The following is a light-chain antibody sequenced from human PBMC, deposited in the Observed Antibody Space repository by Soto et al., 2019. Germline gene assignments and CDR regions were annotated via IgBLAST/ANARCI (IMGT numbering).Light chain of an antibody. CDR2: IND. V-gene: IGLV1-44*01. J-gene: IGLJ1*01. CDR3: AAWDDSLNAL. Sequence: QLVLTQPPSASGTPGQRITISCSGSSSNIGSHTVNWHQQVPGTAPKLLIYINDQRPSGVPDRFSGSKSGTSASLAISGLQPEDEADYYCAAWDDSLNALFGTGTKVTVL. CDR1: SSNIGSHT.